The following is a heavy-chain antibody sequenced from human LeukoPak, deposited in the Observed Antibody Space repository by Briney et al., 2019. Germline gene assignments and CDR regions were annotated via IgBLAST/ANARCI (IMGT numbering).Heavy chain of an antibody. Sequence: QSGGSLRLSCAASGFTFSNYSTNWVRQAPGKGLEWVSYIRSSSSTIYYADSVKGRFTISRDNAKNSLYLQMNSLRAEDTAVYYCARAKRNGFDIWGQGTMVTVSS. CDR1: GFTFSNYS. CDR2: IRSSSSTI. V-gene: IGHV3-48*01. J-gene: IGHJ3*02. CDR3: ARAKRNGFDI.